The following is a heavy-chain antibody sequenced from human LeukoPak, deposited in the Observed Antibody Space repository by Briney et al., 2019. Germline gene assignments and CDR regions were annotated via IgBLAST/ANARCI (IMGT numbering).Heavy chain of an antibody. Sequence: PSETLSLTCTVSGGSVSTISHFWDWVRQPPGKGLEWIVSLSDTGTTYYNPSLESRVTMSVDTSKDQFSLKLSSVTAADTAVYYCARRDHTGRSHAWFDPWGQGTLVTVSS. CDR3: ARRDHTGRSHAWFDP. CDR1: GGSVSTISHF. V-gene: IGHV4-39*01. CDR2: LSDTGTT. D-gene: IGHD1-14*01. J-gene: IGHJ5*02.